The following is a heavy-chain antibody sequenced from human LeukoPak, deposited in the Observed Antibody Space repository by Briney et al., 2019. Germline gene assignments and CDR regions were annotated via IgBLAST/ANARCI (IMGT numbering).Heavy chain of an antibody. CDR3: AKLRYFDWLWGQYYFDY. V-gene: IGHV3-23*01. CDR2: ISGSGGST. Sequence: GGSLRLSCAASGFTFSSYAMSWVRQAPGKGLEWVSAISGSGGSTYYADSVKGRFTISRDNSKNTLYLQMNSLRAEDTAVYYCAKLRYFDWLWGQYYFDYWGQGTLATVSS. D-gene: IGHD3-9*01. CDR1: GFTFSSYA. J-gene: IGHJ4*02.